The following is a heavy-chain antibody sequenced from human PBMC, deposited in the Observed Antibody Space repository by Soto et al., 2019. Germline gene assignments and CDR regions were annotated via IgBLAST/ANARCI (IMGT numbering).Heavy chain of an antibody. D-gene: IGHD6-13*01. V-gene: IGHV3-23*01. CDR2: ISGSGGST. CDR1: GFTFSSYA. CDR3: AKDFPPRPGSIAAAAFPFDY. J-gene: IGHJ4*02. Sequence: GGSLTLSCAASGFTFSSYAMSWVRQAPGKGLEWVSAISGSGGSTYYADSVKGRFTISRDNSKNTLYLQMNSLRAEDTAVYYCAKDFPPRPGSIAAAAFPFDYWGQGTLVTVSS.